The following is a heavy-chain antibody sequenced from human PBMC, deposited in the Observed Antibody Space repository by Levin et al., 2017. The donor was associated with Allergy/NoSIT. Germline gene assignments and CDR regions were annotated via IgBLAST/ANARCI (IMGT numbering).Heavy chain of an antibody. V-gene: IGHV3-74*01. J-gene: IGHJ4*02. D-gene: IGHD3-22*01. CDR2: INGDGSST. CDR1: EFTFRNYW. CDR3: ARGYYDTSTYTLF. Sequence: GESLKISCAASEFTFRNYWMHWVRQAPGKGLVWVSRINGDGSSTNYADSVKGRFTISRDNAKNTLYLQMDSLRVEDTAVYFCARGYYDTSTYTLFWGQGTLVTVSS.